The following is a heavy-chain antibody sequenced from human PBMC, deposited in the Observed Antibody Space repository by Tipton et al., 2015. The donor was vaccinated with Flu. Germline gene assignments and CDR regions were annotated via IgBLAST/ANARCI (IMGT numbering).Heavy chain of an antibody. D-gene: IGHD2/OR15-2a*01. CDR2: IHYSGST. J-gene: IGHJ5*02. CDR1: GGSMNNDY. V-gene: IGHV4-59*12. Sequence: TLSLTCTVSGGSMNNDYWSWIRQPPGKGLEYIGYIHYSGSTKSNPSLKSRVTISLDTSKNQFSLKLSSVTAADTAGYYCAREFSGWFDPWGQGTLVTVPS. CDR3: AREFSGWFDP.